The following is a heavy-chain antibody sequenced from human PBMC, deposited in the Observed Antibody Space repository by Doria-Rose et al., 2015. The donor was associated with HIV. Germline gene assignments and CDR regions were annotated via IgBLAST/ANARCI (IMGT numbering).Heavy chain of an antibody. V-gene: IGHV2-26*01. CDR1: GVSLSSPGMG. CDR2: IFSDDDR. D-gene: IGHD6-13*01. CDR3: ARIKSSRWYHKYYFDF. J-gene: IGHJ4*02. Sequence: QITLKESGPVLVKPTETLTLTCTVSGVSLSSPGMGVSWIRQPPGKALEWLANIFSDDDRSYKTSLKSRLTIARCTSKSQVVLTMTDMDHVDTATYYCARIKSSRWYHKYYFDFWGQGTLVIVSA.